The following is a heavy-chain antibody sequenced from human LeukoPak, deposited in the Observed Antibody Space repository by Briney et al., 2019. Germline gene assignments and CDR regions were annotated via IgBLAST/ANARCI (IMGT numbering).Heavy chain of an antibody. CDR2: INPNSGGT. V-gene: IGHV1-2*02. CDR3: ARSLRQLVFYWFDP. Sequence: ASVKVSCKASGHTFTGYYMHWVRQAPGQGLEWMGWINPNSGGTNYAQKFQGRVTMTRDTSISTAYMELSRLRSDDTAVYYCARSLRQLVFYWFDPWGQGTLVTVSS. D-gene: IGHD6-13*01. J-gene: IGHJ5*01. CDR1: GHTFTGYY.